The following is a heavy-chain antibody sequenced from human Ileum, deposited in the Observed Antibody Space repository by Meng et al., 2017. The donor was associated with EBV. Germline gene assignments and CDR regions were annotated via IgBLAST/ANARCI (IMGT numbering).Heavy chain of an antibody. V-gene: IGHV4-4*02. J-gene: IGHJ4*02. CDR1: GGSISSSNW. D-gene: IGHD2-15*01. CDR3: ARSDEGYCSGGSCYGGGFDY. Sequence: GRLKESGPGWVTPSGTVSLTCAVSGGSISSSNWWSWVRQPPGKGLEWIGEIYHSGSTNYNPSLKSRVTISVDKSKNQFSLKLSSVTAADTAVYYCARSDEGYCSGGSCYGGGFDYWGQGTLVTVSS. CDR2: IYHSGST.